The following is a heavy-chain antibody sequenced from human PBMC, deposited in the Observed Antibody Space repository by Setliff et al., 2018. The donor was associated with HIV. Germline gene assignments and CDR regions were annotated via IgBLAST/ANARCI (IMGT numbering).Heavy chain of an antibody. V-gene: IGHV1-69*10. CDR2: IIPIAKSP. CDR1: GGTFNTFG. CDR3: AREYHVGTEGPRLANYFDF. D-gene: IGHD6-19*01. J-gene: IGHJ4*02. Sequence: SVKVSCKASGGTFNTFGMNWVRQAPGQGPEWMGGIIPIAKSPNYAQKFQDRVTITADKSTSTAYMELSSLGSEDTAIYYCAREYHVGTEGPRLANYFDFWGQGTLVTVSS.